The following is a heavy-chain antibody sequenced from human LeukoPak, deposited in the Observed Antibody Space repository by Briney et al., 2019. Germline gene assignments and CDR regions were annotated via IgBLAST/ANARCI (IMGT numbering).Heavy chain of an antibody. Sequence: GGSLRLSCAASGFTFNSYWMIWVRQAPGKGLEWVANIRRDGSEKYYVDSVKGRFTISSDNAKNSVYLQMNSLRPEDTAVYYCSWSGEADWGQGILVTVSS. D-gene: IGHD3-3*01. CDR3: SWSGEAD. J-gene: IGHJ4*02. CDR2: IRRDGSEK. V-gene: IGHV3-7*01. CDR1: GFTFNSYW.